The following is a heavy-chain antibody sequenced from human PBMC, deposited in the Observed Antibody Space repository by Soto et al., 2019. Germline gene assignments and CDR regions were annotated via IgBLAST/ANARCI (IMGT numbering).Heavy chain of an antibody. CDR1: GGSISSYY. Sequence: TSETLSLTCTVSGGSISSYYWSWIRQPPGKGLEWIGYIYYSGSTNYNPSLKSRVTISVDTSKNQFSLKLSSVTAADTAVYYCARRADSSRDYYYYYMDVWGKGTTVTVSS. J-gene: IGHJ6*03. CDR3: ARRADSSRDYYYYYMDV. CDR2: IYYSGST. V-gene: IGHV4-59*08. D-gene: IGHD6-13*01.